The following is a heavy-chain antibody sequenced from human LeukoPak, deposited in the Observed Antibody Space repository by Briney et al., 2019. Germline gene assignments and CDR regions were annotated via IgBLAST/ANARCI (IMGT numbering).Heavy chain of an antibody. CDR3: ARPAERQLRYYFDY. D-gene: IGHD6-13*01. V-gene: IGHV1-18*01. J-gene: IGHJ4*02. Sequence: GASVKVSCKATGYTFSNYGISWVRQAPGQGLEWMGWISAYNGDTNYAQELQGRVTMTTDTSTSTAYMELRSLRSGDTAVYYCARPAERQLRYYFDYWGQGTLVTVSS. CDR2: ISAYNGDT. CDR1: GYTFSNYG.